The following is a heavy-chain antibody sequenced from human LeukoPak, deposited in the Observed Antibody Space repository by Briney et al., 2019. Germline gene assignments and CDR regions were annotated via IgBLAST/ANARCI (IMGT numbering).Heavy chain of an antibody. D-gene: IGHD6-19*01. CDR1: GFTFTSYA. CDR3: ARDPVADDYYYYGMDV. J-gene: IGHJ6*02. V-gene: IGHV3-23*01. CDR2: ISYSGGTT. Sequence: GGSLRLSCASSGFTFTSYAVSWVRQAPGKGLEWVSTISYSGGTTYHTDSVKGRFTISRDISKNTVYLQMNSLKAEDTAVYYCARDPVADDYYYYGMDVWGQGTTVTVSS.